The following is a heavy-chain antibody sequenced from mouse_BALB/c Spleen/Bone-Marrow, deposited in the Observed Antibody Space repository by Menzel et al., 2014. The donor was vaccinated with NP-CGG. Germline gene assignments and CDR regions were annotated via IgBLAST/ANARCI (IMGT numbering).Heavy chain of an antibody. CDR3: ARKENWAYARDY. D-gene: IGHD4-1*01. CDR1: GYTFTSYY. J-gene: IGHJ4*01. V-gene: IGHV1S56*01. Sequence: QVQLQQSGPGLVKPGASVTMSCTASGYTFTSYYIHWVKQRPGQGLEWIGWIYPGDGSTKYNEKFKGKTTLTADKSSSTAYMLLSSLTSEDSAIYFCARKENWAYARDYWGQGTSVNVSS. CDR2: IYPGDGST.